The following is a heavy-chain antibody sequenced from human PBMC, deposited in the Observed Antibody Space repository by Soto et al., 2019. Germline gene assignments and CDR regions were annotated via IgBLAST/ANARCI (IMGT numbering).Heavy chain of an antibody. CDR2: IFYSGRT. V-gene: IGHV4-59*01. D-gene: IGHD3-22*01. CDR3: ARDTYYVDSGHGDDVFDS. J-gene: IGHJ3*02. Sequence: QVQLQESGPGLVKPSETLSLTCTVSGGSISNYYWSWIRQPPGKGLEWIGYIFYSGRTNYNPSLKSRVSISVDTSKNQFSLKLSSVTTADTAVYYCARDTYYVDSGHGDDVFDSWGQGTMVTVSS. CDR1: GGSISNYY.